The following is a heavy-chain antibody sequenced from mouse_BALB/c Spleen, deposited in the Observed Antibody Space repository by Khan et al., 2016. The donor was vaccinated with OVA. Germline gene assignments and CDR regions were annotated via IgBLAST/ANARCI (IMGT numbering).Heavy chain of an antibody. Sequence: VQLKQSGPGLVKPSQSLSLTCTVSGYSITSDYAWNWIRQFPGNHLEWMGFFRYSGNTNYNPSLKSRISITRATSQNPFFLQLKSVTTEDTASYYCARVYGGDFDYWGQGTTLTVSS. D-gene: IGHD1-1*01. J-gene: IGHJ2*01. CDR3: ARVYGGDFDY. CDR1: GYSITSDYA. CDR2: FRYSGNT. V-gene: IGHV3-2*02.